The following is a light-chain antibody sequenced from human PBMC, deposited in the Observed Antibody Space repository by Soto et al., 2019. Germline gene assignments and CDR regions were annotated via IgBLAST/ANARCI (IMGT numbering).Light chain of an antibody. CDR1: SSNIGAGYD. V-gene: IGLV1-40*01. CDR3: QSYDSSLSGYV. J-gene: IGLJ1*01. CDR2: ANN. Sequence: QSVLTHPPSVSWAPGQRVTISCTGSSSNIGAGYDVHWYQQLPGTAPKLLIYANNIRPSGVPGRFSGSKSGTSASLAITGLQAEDEADYYCQSYDSSLSGYVFGTGTKVTVL.